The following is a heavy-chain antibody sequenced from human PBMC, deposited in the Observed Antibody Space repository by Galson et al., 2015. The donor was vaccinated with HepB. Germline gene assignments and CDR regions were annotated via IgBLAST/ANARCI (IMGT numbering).Heavy chain of an antibody. Sequence: LRLSCAASGFTFRSYSMNWVRQAPGKGLEWVSSISSSSFVYYADSVEGRFTISRDNAKNSLYLQMNSLRAEDTAVYYCARDPPTTVTTRDWGQGTLVTVSS. CDR3: ARDPPTTVTTRD. J-gene: IGHJ4*02. CDR1: GFTFRSYS. CDR2: ISSSSFV. V-gene: IGHV3-21*01. D-gene: IGHD4-17*01.